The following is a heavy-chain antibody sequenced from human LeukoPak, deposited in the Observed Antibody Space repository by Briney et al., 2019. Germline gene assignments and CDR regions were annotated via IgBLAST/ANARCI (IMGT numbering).Heavy chain of an antibody. CDR3: ARKKDDILPGSLGAFDI. V-gene: IGHV4-31*02. Sequence: SETLSLTCTVSVGSISSGTYYWSWIRQHPGKGLEWIGNIYYSGYIDYNPSLKSRLTISVDKSKNQFSLNLTSVTAADTAVYYCARKKDDILPGSLGAFDIWGQGTMLTVSS. J-gene: IGHJ3*02. D-gene: IGHD3-9*01. CDR2: IYYSGYI. CDR1: VGSISSGTYY.